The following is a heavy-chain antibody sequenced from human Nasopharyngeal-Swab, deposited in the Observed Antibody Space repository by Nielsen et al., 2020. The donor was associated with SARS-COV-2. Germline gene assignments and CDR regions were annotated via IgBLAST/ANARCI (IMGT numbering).Heavy chain of an antibody. Sequence: GESLKISCAASGFTFSSYWMSWVRQAPGKGLEWVSSISSSSSYIYYADSVKGRFTISRDNAKNSLYLQMNSLRAEDTAVYYCARGCVLTGPSCYYYGMDVWGQGTTVTVSS. CDR3: ARGCVLTGPSCYYYGMDV. CDR2: ISSSSSYI. D-gene: IGHD3-9*01. J-gene: IGHJ6*02. CDR1: GFTFSSYW. V-gene: IGHV3-21*01.